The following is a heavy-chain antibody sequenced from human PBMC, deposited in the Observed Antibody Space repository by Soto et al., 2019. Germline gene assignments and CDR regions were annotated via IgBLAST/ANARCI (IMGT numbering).Heavy chain of an antibody. CDR3: ARSYGDYVDYYYMDV. V-gene: IGHV3-64*01. J-gene: IGHJ6*03. Sequence: EVQLVESGGGLVQPGGSLRLSCAASGFTFSSYAMHWVRQAPGQGLEYVSAISSNGGSTYYANSVKGRFTISRDNSKNTLYLQMGSLRAEDMAVYYRARSYGDYVDYYYMDVWGKGTTVTVSS. D-gene: IGHD4-17*01. CDR2: ISSNGGST. CDR1: GFTFSSYA.